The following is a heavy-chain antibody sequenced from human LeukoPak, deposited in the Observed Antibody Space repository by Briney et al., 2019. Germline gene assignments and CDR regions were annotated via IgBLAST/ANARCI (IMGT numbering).Heavy chain of an antibody. CDR3: ARDLSRAVAGVGDY. CDR1: GFTFSSYS. D-gene: IGHD6-19*01. V-gene: IGHV3-21*01. J-gene: IGHJ4*02. Sequence: PGGSLRLSCAASGFTFSSYSMNWVRQAPGKGLEWVSSIGSSSSYIYYADSVKGRFTISRDNAKNSLYLQMNSLRAEDTAVYYCARDLSRAVAGVGDYWGQGTLVTVSS. CDR2: IGSSSSYI.